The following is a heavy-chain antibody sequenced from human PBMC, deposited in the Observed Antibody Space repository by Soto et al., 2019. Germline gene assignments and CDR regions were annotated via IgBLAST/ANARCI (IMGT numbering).Heavy chain of an antibody. D-gene: IGHD4-17*01. CDR3: ARSYGYGDYVGY. Sequence: QVQLQESGPGLVKPSETLSLTCTVSGGSISSYYWSWIRQPPGKGLEWIGYIYYSGSTDYNPSLRSRVTISVDKAKNQVALQLGAVTPADTAVYYCARSYGYGDYVGYWGQGTLVTGSS. CDR2: IYYSGST. V-gene: IGHV4-59*01. J-gene: IGHJ4*02. CDR1: GGSISSYY.